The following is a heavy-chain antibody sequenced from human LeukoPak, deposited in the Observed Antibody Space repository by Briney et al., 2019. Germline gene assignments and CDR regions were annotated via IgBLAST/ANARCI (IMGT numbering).Heavy chain of an antibody. CDR1: GGTFSSYA. CDR2: IIPIFGTA. D-gene: IGHD2-2*01. Sequence: GSSVKVSCKASGGTFSSYAISWVRQAPGQGLERMGGIIPIFGTANYAQKFQGRVTITADESTSTAYMELSSLRSEDTAVYYCATSGYCSSTSCHSVVGAFDIWGQGTMVTVSS. V-gene: IGHV1-69*01. CDR3: ATSGYCSSTSCHSVVGAFDI. J-gene: IGHJ3*02.